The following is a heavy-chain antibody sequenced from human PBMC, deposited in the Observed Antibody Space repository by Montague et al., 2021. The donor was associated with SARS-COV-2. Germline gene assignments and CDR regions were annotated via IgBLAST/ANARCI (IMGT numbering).Heavy chain of an antibody. CDR2: IYYSGST. D-gene: IGHD2-2*02. V-gene: IGHV4-59*12. J-gene: IGHJ6*03. Sequence: SETLSLTCTVSGGSISSYYWSWIRQPPGKGLEWIGYIYYSGSTNYNPSLKSRVTISVDTSKNQFSLKLSSVTAADTAIYYCARLGDGIVPSPILGLGPYYAFYYMDGWGKGTTVTVSS. CDR1: GGSISSYY. CDR3: ARLGDGIVPSPILGLGPYYAFYYMDG.